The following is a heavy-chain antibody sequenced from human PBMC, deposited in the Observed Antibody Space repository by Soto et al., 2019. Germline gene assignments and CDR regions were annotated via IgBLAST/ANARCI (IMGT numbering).Heavy chain of an antibody. CDR2: ISAYNGNT. Sequence: ASVKVSCKASGYTFTSYGISWVRQAPGQGLEWMGWISAYNGNTKYAQKLQGRVTMTTDTSTSTAYMELRSLRSDDTAVYYCARDAPAAIRDNWFDPWGQGTLVTVSS. D-gene: IGHD2-2*02. J-gene: IGHJ5*02. V-gene: IGHV1-18*01. CDR1: GYTFTSYG. CDR3: ARDAPAAIRDNWFDP.